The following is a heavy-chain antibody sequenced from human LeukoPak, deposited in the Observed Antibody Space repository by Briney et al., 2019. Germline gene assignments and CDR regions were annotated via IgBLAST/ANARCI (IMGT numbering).Heavy chain of an antibody. Sequence: SGGSLRLSCAASGLTFSSYAMSWVRQAPGKGLEWVSAISGSGGSTYYADSVKGRFTISRDNSKNTLYLQMNSLRAEDTAVYYCAREYRHFYCSSTSCYSSSWFDPWGQGTLVTVSS. CDR1: GLTFSSYA. V-gene: IGHV3-23*01. D-gene: IGHD2-2*02. J-gene: IGHJ5*02. CDR3: AREYRHFYCSSTSCYSSSWFDP. CDR2: ISGSGGST.